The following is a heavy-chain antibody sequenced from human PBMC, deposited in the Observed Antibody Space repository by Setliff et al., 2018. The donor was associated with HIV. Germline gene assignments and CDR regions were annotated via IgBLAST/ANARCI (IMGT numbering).Heavy chain of an antibody. D-gene: IGHD6-19*01. CDR2: IYHSGST. CDR1: GYSISSGYY. Sequence: PSETLSLTCTVSGYSISSGYYWGWIRQPPGKGLEWIGSIYHSGSTYYNPSLKSRVTISVDTSKNQFSLKLSSVTAADTAVYYCAREAHSSGWYKQVRWGQGTLVTVS. J-gene: IGHJ4*02. CDR3: AREAHSSGWYKQVR. V-gene: IGHV4-38-2*02.